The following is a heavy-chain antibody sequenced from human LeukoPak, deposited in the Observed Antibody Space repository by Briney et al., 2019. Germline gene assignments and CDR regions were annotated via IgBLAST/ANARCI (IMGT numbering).Heavy chain of an antibody. CDR3: ARDSAGNDY. V-gene: IGHV3-7*01. CDR1: GFTFSTYW. CDR2: IKQDGSEK. Sequence: GGSLRLSCAASGFTFSTYWMSWVRQAPGKGLEWVANIKQDGSEKYYIDSVKSQFTISRDNAKNSLYLQMNSLRAEDTAMYYCARDSAGNDYWGQGTLVTVSS. D-gene: IGHD6-13*01. J-gene: IGHJ4*02.